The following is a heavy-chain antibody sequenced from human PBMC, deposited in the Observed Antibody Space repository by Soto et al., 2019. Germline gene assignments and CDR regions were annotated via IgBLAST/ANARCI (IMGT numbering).Heavy chain of an antibody. CDR2: IIPIFGTE. J-gene: IGHJ4*02. Sequence: QVQLVQSGAEVKKPGSSVKVSCKASGGTFSSYAISWVRQARGQGLEWMAGIIPIFGTENYAQKFQGRVTITADESTTTAYMDLSSLRSEDTAVYYCASKTSGGRMVRAPLDYWGQGTLVTVSS. D-gene: IGHD3-10*01. CDR1: GGTFSSYA. CDR3: ASKTSGGRMVRAPLDY. V-gene: IGHV1-69*12.